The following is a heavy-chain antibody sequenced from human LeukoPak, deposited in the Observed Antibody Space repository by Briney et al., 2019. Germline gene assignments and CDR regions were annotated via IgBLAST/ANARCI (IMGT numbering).Heavy chain of an antibody. CDR1: GGSTSSSSYC. CDR3: ARVVFCSGGSCYYYFDY. V-gene: IGHV4-39*07. J-gene: IGHJ4*02. Sequence: PSETLSLTCTVSGGSTSSSSYCGGWIRQPPGKGLEWIGSICYSGSTFYSPSLKSRVTIAADTSKNQFSLKLSSVTAADTAVYYCARVVFCSGGSCYYYFDYWGQGTLVTVSS. D-gene: IGHD2-15*01. CDR2: ICYSGST.